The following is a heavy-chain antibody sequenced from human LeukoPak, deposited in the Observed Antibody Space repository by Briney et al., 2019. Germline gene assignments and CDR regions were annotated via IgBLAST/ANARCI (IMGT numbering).Heavy chain of an antibody. D-gene: IGHD6-13*01. Sequence: ASVKVSCEASGYTFTSYYMHWVLQAPGQGLEWMGIINPSGGSTSYAQKFQGRVTMTRDTSTSTVYMELSSLRSEDTAVYYCASLSPGIAAAGTGDYYWGQGTLVTVSS. CDR2: INPSGGST. V-gene: IGHV1-46*01. CDR1: GYTFTSYY. CDR3: ASLSPGIAAAGTGDYY. J-gene: IGHJ4*02.